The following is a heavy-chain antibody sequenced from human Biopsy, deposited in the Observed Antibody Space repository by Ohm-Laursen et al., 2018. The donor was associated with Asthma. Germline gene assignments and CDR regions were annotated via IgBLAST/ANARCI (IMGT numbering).Heavy chain of an antibody. Sequence: SETLSLTCTVSGGSMSSSSYYWGWIRQTPGKGLEWLGDTHHSGYTNYNPSLSSRLTISVDTSKKQISLRLSSVIAADTAVYYCAGFCSGGNCPDHWGQGTLVTVSS. D-gene: IGHD2-15*01. CDR1: GGSMSSSSYY. CDR3: AGFCSGGNCPDH. J-gene: IGHJ4*02. V-gene: IGHV4-39*07. CDR2: THHSGYT.